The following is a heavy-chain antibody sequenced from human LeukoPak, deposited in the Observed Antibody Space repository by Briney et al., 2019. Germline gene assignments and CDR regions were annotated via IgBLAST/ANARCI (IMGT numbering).Heavy chain of an antibody. J-gene: IGHJ5*02. CDR2: INPNSGGT. V-gene: IGHV1-2*06. CDR1: GYTFTGYY. D-gene: IGHD2-15*01. CDR3: ARVVAATLSRFDP. Sequence: ASVKVSCKASGYTFTGYYMHWVRQAPGQGLEWMGRINPNSGGTNYAQKLQGRVTMTTDTSTSTAYMELRSLRSDDTAVYYCARVVAATLSRFDPWGQGTLVTVSS.